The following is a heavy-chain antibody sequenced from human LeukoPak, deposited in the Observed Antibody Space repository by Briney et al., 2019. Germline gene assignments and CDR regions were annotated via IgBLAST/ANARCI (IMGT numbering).Heavy chain of an antibody. CDR3: ARGGVTIFGVATPTNWFDP. D-gene: IGHD3-3*01. V-gene: IGHV4-59*01. J-gene: IGHJ5*02. CDR1: GGSISSYS. CDR2: IHYNGSP. Sequence: SETLSLTCTVPGGSISSYSWSWIRQPPGKGLEWIGYIHYNGSPNYNPSLKSRVTISVDTSKNQFSLKLSSVTAADTAVYYCARGGVTIFGVATPTNWFDPWGQGTLVTVSS.